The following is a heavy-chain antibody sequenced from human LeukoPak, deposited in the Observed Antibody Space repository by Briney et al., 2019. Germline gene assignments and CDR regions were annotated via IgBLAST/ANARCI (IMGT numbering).Heavy chain of an antibody. J-gene: IGHJ4*02. D-gene: IGHD3-10*01. CDR2: IYYTEIT. V-gene: IGHV4-61*01. CDR3: AVRRGPKFDY. CDR1: GVSVSSDPYY. Sequence: SETLSLTCSVSGVSVSSDPYYWAWFRQSPGKGLEWIAYIYYTEITNYDSSLRSRVTLSVDTSKNQFSLKLKSVTSADTAVYYCAVRRGPKFDYWGQGALVIVSS.